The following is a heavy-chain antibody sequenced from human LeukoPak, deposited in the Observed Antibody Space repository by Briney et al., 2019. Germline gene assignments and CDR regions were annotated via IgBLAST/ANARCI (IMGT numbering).Heavy chain of an antibody. J-gene: IGHJ4*02. CDR1: GFTVSSNY. D-gene: IGHD3-10*01. Sequence: GGSLRLSCAASGFTVSSNYMSWVRQAPGKGLEWVANIKQDGSEKYYVDSVKGRFTISRDNAKNSLYLQMNSLRAEDTAVYYCARDPLWFGELEFGWGQGTLVTVSS. CDR3: ARDPLWFGELEFG. V-gene: IGHV3-7*01. CDR2: IKQDGSEK.